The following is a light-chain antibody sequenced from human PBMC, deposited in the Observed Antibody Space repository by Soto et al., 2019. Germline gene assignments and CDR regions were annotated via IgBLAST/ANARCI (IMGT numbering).Light chain of an antibody. Sequence: QSVLTQPPSVSAAPGQRVTISCSGSSSNVGKNFVSWYQHVPGRAPKLLIFSNDERPSGVPDRFSGSKSGTSASLAISGLQSDDEADYYCATWDDSLNGVVFGGGTKLTVL. V-gene: IGLV1-44*01. J-gene: IGLJ2*01. CDR2: SND. CDR3: ATWDDSLNGVV. CDR1: SSNVGKNF.